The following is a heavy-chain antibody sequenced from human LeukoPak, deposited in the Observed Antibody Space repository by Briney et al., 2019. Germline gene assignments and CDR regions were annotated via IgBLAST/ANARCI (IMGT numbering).Heavy chain of an antibody. Sequence: GGSLRLSCAGSGFTFNNYAMSWVRQAPGKGLEWVANINEDGSEKNYVDSVKGRFTISRDNAQNSLYLQMDSLRAEDTAVYYCARDEYWGQGTLVTVSS. CDR1: GFTFNNYA. V-gene: IGHV3-7*01. CDR3: ARDEY. CDR2: INEDGSEK. J-gene: IGHJ4*02.